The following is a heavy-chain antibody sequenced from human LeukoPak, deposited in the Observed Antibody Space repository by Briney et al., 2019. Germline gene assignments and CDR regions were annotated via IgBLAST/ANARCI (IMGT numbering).Heavy chain of an antibody. J-gene: IGHJ3*02. CDR2: IYYSGST. Sequence: SETLSLTCTVSGGSISSSSYYWGWIRQPPGKGLEWIGSIYYSGSTYHNPSLKSRVTISVDTSKNQFSLKLSSVTAADTAVYYCASDSGYYDGDAFDIWGQGTMVTVSS. CDR3: ASDSGYYDGDAFDI. D-gene: IGHD3-22*01. CDR1: GGSISSSSYY. V-gene: IGHV4-39*01.